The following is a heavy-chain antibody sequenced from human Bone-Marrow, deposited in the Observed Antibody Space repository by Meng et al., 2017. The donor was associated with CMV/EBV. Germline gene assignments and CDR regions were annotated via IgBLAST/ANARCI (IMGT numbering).Heavy chain of an antibody. Sequence: ETLSLTCTVSGGSISSSSYYWGWVRQAPGKGLEWVSVIYSGGSTYYADSVKGRFTISRDNSKNTLYLQMNSLRAEDTAVYYCAAGGGARWGQGTLVTVSS. J-gene: IGHJ4*02. CDR3: AAGGGAR. V-gene: IGHV3-53*01. CDR2: IYSGGST. CDR1: GGSISSSSYY. D-gene: IGHD2-15*01.